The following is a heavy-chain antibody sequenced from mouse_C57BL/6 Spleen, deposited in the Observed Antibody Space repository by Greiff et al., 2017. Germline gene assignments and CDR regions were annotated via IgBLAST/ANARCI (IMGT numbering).Heavy chain of an antibody. Sequence: QVQLQQSGAELVKPGASVKISCKASGYAFSSYWMNWVKQRPGTGLEWIGQIYPGDGDTNYNGKFKGKATLTADKSSSTAYMQLSSLTSEDSAVYFCARAYYDYDGGFAYWGQGTLVTVSA. V-gene: IGHV1-80*01. CDR2: IYPGDGDT. CDR1: GYAFSSYW. CDR3: ARAYYDYDGGFAY. J-gene: IGHJ3*01. D-gene: IGHD2-4*01.